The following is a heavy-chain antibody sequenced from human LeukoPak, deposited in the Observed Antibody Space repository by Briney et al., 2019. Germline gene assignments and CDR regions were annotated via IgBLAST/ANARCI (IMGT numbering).Heavy chain of an antibody. J-gene: IGHJ6*03. CDR3: ARDSVLEWQLGGHGRGWYYYYYMDV. CDR1: GGTFSSYA. D-gene: IGHD3-3*01. Sequence: SVKVSCKASGGTFSSYAISWVRQAPGQGLEWMGGIIPICGTANYAQKFQGRVTITADESTSTAYMELSSLRSEDTAVYYCARDSVLEWQLGGHGRGWYYYYYMDVWGKGTTVTVSS. CDR2: IIPICGTA. V-gene: IGHV1-69*01.